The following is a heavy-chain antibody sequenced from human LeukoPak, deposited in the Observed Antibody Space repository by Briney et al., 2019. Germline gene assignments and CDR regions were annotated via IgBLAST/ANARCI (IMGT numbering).Heavy chain of an antibody. V-gene: IGHV3-33*01. J-gene: IGHJ4*02. CDR3: ARAPESLLRYLYYFDY. Sequence: GGSLRLSCAASGFTFSSYGMHWVRQAPGKGLEWVAVIWYDGSNKYYADSVKGRFTISRDNSKNTLYLQMNSLRAEDTAVYYCARAPESLLRYLYYFDYWGQGTLVTVSS. CDR1: GFTFSSYG. D-gene: IGHD3-9*01. CDR2: IWYDGSNK.